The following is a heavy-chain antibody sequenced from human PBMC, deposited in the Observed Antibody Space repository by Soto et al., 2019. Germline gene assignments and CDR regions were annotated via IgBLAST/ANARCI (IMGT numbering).Heavy chain of an antibody. Sequence: QVQLVQSGAEVKKPGASVKVSCKASGYTFTDYFIHWVRQAPGQGFEWMGWINPKTRSTNYAQKFQGRVTMTRDTSNSTAYMELRGLTSDDTAVYYCARVTLKAGNWFDPWGQGTLVTVSS. J-gene: IGHJ5*02. V-gene: IGHV1-2*02. CDR3: ARVTLKAGNWFDP. CDR1: GYTFTDYF. CDR2: INPKTRST.